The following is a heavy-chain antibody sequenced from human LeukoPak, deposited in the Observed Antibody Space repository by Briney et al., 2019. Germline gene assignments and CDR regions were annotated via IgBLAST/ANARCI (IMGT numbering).Heavy chain of an antibody. CDR2: ISNSGSTI. CDR3: ARGRGFCSGGTCYVDF. Sequence: GGSLRLSCAASGFTFSSYIMNWVRQAPGKGLEWLSYISNSGSTIYYADSVKGRFSISRDNAKNSLWLQMGSLRAEDTAVYYCARGRGFCSGGTCYVDFWGQGTLVTVSS. V-gene: IGHV3-48*01. CDR1: GFTFSSYI. J-gene: IGHJ4*02. D-gene: IGHD2-15*01.